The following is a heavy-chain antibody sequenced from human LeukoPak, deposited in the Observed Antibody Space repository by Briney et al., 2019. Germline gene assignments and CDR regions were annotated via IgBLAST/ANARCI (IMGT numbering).Heavy chain of an antibody. J-gene: IGHJ4*02. CDR2: IRSRDRTI. Sequence: GGSLRLSCAASGFTFSTYSINWVRQPPGKGLEWVSYIRSRDRTIYYADSVKGRFTISTDNAENSLYLQMNSLRTEDTAVYYCARDHRWGFDYWGRGTLVTVSS. CDR1: GFTFSTYS. V-gene: IGHV3-48*01. D-gene: IGHD7-27*01. CDR3: ARDHRWGFDY.